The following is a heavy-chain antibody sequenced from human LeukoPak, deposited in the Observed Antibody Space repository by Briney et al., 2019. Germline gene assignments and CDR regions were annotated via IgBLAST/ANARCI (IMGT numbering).Heavy chain of an antibody. V-gene: IGHV3-48*03. CDR1: GFTFSSYE. J-gene: IGHJ6*03. D-gene: IGHD2-21*02. CDR3: ARLSYCGGDCPLGYYYYYMDV. CDR2: ISSSGSTI. Sequence: GGSLRLSCAASGFTFSSYEMNWVRQAPGKGLEWVSYISSSGSTIYYADSVKGRFTISRDNAKNSLYLQMNSLRAEDTAVYYCARLSYCGGDCPLGYYYYYMDVWGKGTTVTVSS.